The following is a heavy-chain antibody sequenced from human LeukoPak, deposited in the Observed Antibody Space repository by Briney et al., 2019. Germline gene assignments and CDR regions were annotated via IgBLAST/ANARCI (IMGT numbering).Heavy chain of an antibody. Sequence: SETLSLTCTVSGGPISNDFWSWIRQPPGKGLEWFGYIYYSGSTNYHPSLKSRVTISVDTSKNQFSLKLSSVTAADTAVYYCARVYLLGSYYGQNYYYYYYMDVWGKGTTVTVSS. J-gene: IGHJ6*03. CDR2: IYYSGST. D-gene: IGHD1-26*01. CDR1: GGPISNDF. V-gene: IGHV4-59*01. CDR3: ARVYLLGSYYGQNYYYYYYMDV.